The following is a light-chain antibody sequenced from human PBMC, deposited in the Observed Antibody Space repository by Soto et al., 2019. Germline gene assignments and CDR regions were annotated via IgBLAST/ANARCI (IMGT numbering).Light chain of an antibody. J-gene: IGLJ1*01. CDR1: RYDVGGYNY. Sequence: QSALTQTPSVSGSPGQSVTMSCTGTRYDVGGYNYVSWYQQHPGKAPKVIIYEVSYRPSGVSNRFSGSKSGNTASLTISGLQADDEADYYCCSYTSTSTHVFGTGTKLTVL. CDR2: EVS. V-gene: IGLV2-14*01. CDR3: CSYTSTSTHV.